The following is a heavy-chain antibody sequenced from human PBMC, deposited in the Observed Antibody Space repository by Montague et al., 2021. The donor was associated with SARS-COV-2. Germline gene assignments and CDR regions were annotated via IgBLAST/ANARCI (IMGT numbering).Heavy chain of an antibody. V-gene: IGHV4-39*01. Sequence: SETLSLTCTVSGDSISSSSYYWGWIRQPAGKGLEWIGSIYSSGSTYYNPSLKSRLTISVDTSKNQFSLKLSSVTAADTAVYYCAGNGSWWLQLWYPFDSWGQGTLVTVSS. D-gene: IGHD5-18*01. J-gene: IGHJ4*02. CDR3: AGNGSWWLQLWYPFDS. CDR1: GDSISSSSYY. CDR2: IYSSGST.